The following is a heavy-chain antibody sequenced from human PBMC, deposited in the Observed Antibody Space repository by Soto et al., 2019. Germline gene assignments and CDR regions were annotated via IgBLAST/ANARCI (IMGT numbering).Heavy chain of an antibody. J-gene: IGHJ4*02. Sequence: SETLSLTCAVSGGSISSSNWWSWVRQPPGKGLEWIGEIYHSGSTNYNPSLKSRVTISVDKSKNQFSLKLSSVTAADTAVYYCARDARDSTMVRGFDYWGQGTLVTVSS. CDR2: IYHSGST. CDR1: GGSISSSNW. CDR3: ARDARDSTMVRGFDY. V-gene: IGHV4-4*02. D-gene: IGHD3-10*01.